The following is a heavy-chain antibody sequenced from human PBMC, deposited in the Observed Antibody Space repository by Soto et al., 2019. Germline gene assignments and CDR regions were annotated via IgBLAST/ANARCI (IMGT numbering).Heavy chain of an antibody. CDR2: ISYDGSNK. D-gene: IGHD5-18*01. V-gene: IGHV3-30*03. J-gene: IGHJ6*02. CDR3: AITYSYGTYYYYGMDV. CDR1: GFTFSSYG. Sequence: PGGSLRLSCAASGFTFSSYGMHWVRQAPGKGLEWVAVISYDGSNKYYADSVKGRFTISRDNSKNTLYLQMNSLRAEDTAVYYCAITYSYGTYYYYGMDVWGQGTTVTVSS.